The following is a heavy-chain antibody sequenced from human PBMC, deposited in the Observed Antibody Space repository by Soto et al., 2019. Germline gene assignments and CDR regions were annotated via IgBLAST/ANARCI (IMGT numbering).Heavy chain of an antibody. V-gene: IGHV3-30*18. CDR2: ISYDGSNK. J-gene: IGHJ4*02. D-gene: IGHD4-17*01. CDR1: GFTVTGAW. Sequence: GGSLRLSCAASGFTVTGAWMIWVRQAPGKGLEWVAVISYDGSNKYYADSVKGRFTISRDNSKNTLYLQMNSLRAEDTAVYYCAKDQRWLPFDYWGQGTLVTVSS. CDR3: AKDQRWLPFDY.